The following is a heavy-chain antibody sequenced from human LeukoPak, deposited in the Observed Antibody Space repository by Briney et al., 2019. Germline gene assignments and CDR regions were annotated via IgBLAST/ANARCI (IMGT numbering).Heavy chain of an antibody. J-gene: IGHJ4*02. D-gene: IGHD3-3*01. CDR2: VHLDGRT. Sequence: SETLSLTCDVSGGSVISTNWRTWVRQPPGKGLEWIGEVHLDGRTNYNPSLKSRLIMSVDLPENHISLKLASVTTADTAVYYCARDGGFCRPHDYSSQGTLVIVSS. CDR1: GGSVISTNW. CDR3: ARDGGFCRPHDY. V-gene: IGHV4-4*02.